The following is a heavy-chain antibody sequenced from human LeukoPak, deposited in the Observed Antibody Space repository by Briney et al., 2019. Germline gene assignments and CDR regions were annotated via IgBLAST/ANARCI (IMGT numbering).Heavy chain of an antibody. CDR1: GFTFSSYW. J-gene: IGHJ4*02. V-gene: IGHV3-7*01. CDR3: ARGPNSNWSGLDF. CDR2: IKQDGSEK. D-gene: IGHD6-6*01. Sequence: GGSLRLSCAASGFTFSSYWMSWVRQAPGKGLEWVANIKQDGSEKYYVDSVKGRFTISRDNAKNSLYLQVNNLRAEDTAVYYCARGPNSNWSGLDFWGQGTLLTVSS.